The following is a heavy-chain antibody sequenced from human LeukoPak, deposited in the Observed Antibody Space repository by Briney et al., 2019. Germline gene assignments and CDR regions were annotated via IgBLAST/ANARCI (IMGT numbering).Heavy chain of an antibody. V-gene: IGHV1-2*02. CDR1: GYTFTGYY. CDR3: ARADIVVVPAADFDY. J-gene: IGHJ4*02. D-gene: IGHD2-2*01. Sequence: ASVTVSCKASGYTFTGYYMHWVRQAPGQRLEWMGWINPNSGGTNYAQKFQGRVTMTRDTSISTAYMELSRLRSDDTAVYYCARADIVVVPAADFDYWGQGTLVTVSS. CDR2: INPNSGGT.